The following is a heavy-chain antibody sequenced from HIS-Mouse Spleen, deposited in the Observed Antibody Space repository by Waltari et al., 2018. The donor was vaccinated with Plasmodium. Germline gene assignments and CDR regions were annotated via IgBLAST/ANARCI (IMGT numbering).Heavy chain of an antibody. V-gene: IGHV4-34*01. CDR1: GGSFSGYY. Sequence: QVQLQQWGAGLLKPSETLSLTCAVYGGSFSGYYWSWIRQPPGKGLEWIGEINHSGSTNYNPSLKSRVTISVDTSKNQFSLKLSAVTAAETAVYYCARAYYDFWSGYRFDYWGQGTLVTVSS. CDR3: ARAYYDFWSGYRFDY. D-gene: IGHD3-3*01. J-gene: IGHJ4*02. CDR2: INHSGST.